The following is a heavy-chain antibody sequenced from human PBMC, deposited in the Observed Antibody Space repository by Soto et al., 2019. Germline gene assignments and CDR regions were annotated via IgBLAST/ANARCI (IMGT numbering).Heavy chain of an antibody. CDR3: ARTTPHVAVAGTVDY. Sequence: LSLTCAISGDSVSSNSAAWNWIRQSPSRGLEWLGRTYYRSKWYNDYAVSVKSRITINPDTSKNQFSLQLNSVTPEDTAVYYCARTTPHVAVAGTVDYWGQGTLVTVSS. J-gene: IGHJ4*02. CDR1: GDSVSSNSAA. CDR2: TYYRSKWYN. D-gene: IGHD6-19*01. V-gene: IGHV6-1*01.